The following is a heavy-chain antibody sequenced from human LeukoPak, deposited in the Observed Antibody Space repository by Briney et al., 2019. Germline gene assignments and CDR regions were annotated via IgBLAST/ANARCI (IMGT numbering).Heavy chain of an antibody. J-gene: IGHJ4*02. Sequence: GGSLRLSCAAAGFTFSRWSMDWVRQAPGKGLEWVSVIYSGGSTYYADSVKGRFTISRHNSKNTLYLQMNSLRAEDTAVYYCARSRGYPYYFDYWGQGTLVTVSS. CDR1: GFTFSRWS. CDR2: IYSGGST. V-gene: IGHV3-53*04. D-gene: IGHD3-22*01. CDR3: ARSRGYPYYFDY.